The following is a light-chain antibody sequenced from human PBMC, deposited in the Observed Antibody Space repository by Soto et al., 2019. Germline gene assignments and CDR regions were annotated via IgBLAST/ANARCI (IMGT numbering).Light chain of an antibody. J-gene: IGKJ1*01. Sequence: DIQMTQSPSSLSASVGDRVTITCRASQTISNYLNWYQQKPGKAPKLLIYGTSSLQSGVPSRFSGSGSGTDFTLTISSLQREDFATYYCQQRYSSSWTFGQGTKVEIK. CDR2: GTS. V-gene: IGKV1-39*01. CDR3: QQRYSSSWT. CDR1: QTISNY.